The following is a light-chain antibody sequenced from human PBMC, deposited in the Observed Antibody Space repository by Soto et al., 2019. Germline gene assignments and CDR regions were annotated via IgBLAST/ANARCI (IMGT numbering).Light chain of an antibody. Sequence: DIVMTQSPDSLAVSLGERATINCKSSQNVLYSSNNKNYLAWYQQKPGQPPKLLIYWASTRESGVPDRFSGSGSGTAVTLTISSLQAEDVAVYYCQQYYSSPYTFGQGTKLEI. J-gene: IGKJ2*01. CDR2: WAS. CDR1: QNVLYSSNNKNY. V-gene: IGKV4-1*01. CDR3: QQYYSSPYT.